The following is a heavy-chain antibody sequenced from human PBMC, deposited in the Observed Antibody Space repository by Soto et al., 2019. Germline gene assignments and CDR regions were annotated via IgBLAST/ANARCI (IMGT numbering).Heavy chain of an antibody. CDR3: ARHHLNPLAT. V-gene: IGHV3-48*02. CDR1: GFTFRDYS. J-gene: IGHJ5*02. D-gene: IGHD1-1*01. CDR2: IRTTPGVI. Sequence: LSSAGSGFTFRDYSMKWVRQAPGKGLEWVSYIRTTPGVIVYADSVNGGFTISRDNAKNSMYLLMNSLTDDDTAAYYYARHHLNPLATWVQG.